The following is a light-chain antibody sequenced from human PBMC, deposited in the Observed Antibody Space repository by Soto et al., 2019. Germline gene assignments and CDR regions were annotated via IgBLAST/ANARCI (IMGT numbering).Light chain of an antibody. J-gene: IGLJ1*01. CDR3: QTWDRSLSTSV. CDR1: NSNIGPDYD. CDR2: DDS. Sequence: QSVLTQPPSASGAPGQRVTISCTGSNSNIGPDYDVYWYQHLAGTAPKLLIYDDSNRPSGVPDRFSGSRSGTSASLAITGLQAEDEGDYYCQTWDRSLSTSVFGSGTKVTV. V-gene: IGLV1-40*01.